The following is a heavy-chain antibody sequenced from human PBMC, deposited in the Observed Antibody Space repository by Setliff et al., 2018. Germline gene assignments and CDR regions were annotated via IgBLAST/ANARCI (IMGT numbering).Heavy chain of an antibody. D-gene: IGHD3-10*01. CDR1: GFTFRKHA. CDR3: AKRAGYYGSGSPLDY. Sequence: PGGSLRLSCTASGFTFRKHALAWVRQAPGKGLQWVSSVSGSGMTRDYTDSVKGRFTVSRDNSENTLYLHMNNLRPEDTALYYCAKRAGYYGSGSPLDYWGQGTLVTVSS. V-gene: IGHV3-23*01. J-gene: IGHJ4*02. CDR2: VSGSGMTR.